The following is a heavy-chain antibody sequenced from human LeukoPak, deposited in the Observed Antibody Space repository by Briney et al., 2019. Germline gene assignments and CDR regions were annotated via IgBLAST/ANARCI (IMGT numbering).Heavy chain of an antibody. D-gene: IGHD3-10*01. CDR1: GFTLSSYA. V-gene: IGHV4-59*12. J-gene: IGHJ3*02. CDR2: IYYSGST. CDR3: ARGRHHYYGSGSYYNRAFDI. Sequence: GSLRLSCAASGFTLSSYAMSWIRQPPGKGLEWIGYIYYSGSTNYNPSLKSRVTISVDTSKNQFSLKLSSVTAADTAVYYCARGRHHYYGSGSYYNRAFDIWGQGTMVTVSS.